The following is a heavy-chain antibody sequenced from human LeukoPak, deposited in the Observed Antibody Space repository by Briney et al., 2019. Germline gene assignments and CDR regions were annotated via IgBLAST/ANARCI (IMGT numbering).Heavy chain of an antibody. CDR3: ARGPALLWFGESPFDY. V-gene: IGHV4-30-4*07. CDR2: IYYSGST. J-gene: IGHJ4*02. D-gene: IGHD3-10*01. Sequence: SQTLSLTCAVSGGSISTGGNSWSWIRQPPGKGLEWIGYIYYSGSTYYNPSLKSRVTISVDTSKNQFSLKLSSVTAADTAVYYCARGPALLWFGESPFDYWGQGTLVTVSS. CDR1: GGSISTGGNS.